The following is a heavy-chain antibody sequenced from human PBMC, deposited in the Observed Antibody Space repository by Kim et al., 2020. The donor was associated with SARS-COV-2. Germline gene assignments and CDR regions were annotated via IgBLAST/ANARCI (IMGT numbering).Heavy chain of an antibody. CDR3: ASENDSGSYLDC. CDR1: GFSFSSYS. V-gene: IGHV3-48*02. J-gene: IGHJ4*02. Sequence: GGSLRLSCVAYGFSFSSYSMNWVRQAPGKGLEWIAYISGRNSNKYYADSVKGRFTVYRDSAKNSLYLQMNSLRDEDTAVYYCASENDSGSYLDCWGQGTLVTVSS. CDR2: ISGRNSNK. D-gene: IGHD1-26*01.